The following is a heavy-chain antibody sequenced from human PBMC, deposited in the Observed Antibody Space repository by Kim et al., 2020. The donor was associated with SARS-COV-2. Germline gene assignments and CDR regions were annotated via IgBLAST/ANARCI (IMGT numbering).Heavy chain of an antibody. J-gene: IGHJ4*02. V-gene: IGHV1-18*01. D-gene: IGHD1-26*01. CDR3: ARDRGAAPLGY. CDR2: T. Sequence: TNYAQKLQGRVTMTTDTSTSTAYMELRSLRSDDTAVYYCARDRGAAPLGYWGQGTLVTVSS.